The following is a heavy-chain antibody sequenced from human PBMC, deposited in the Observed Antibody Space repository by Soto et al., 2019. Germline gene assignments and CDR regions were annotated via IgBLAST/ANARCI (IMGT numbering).Heavy chain of an antibody. J-gene: IGHJ4*02. D-gene: IGHD1-1*01. CDR3: ARGRYGDY. CDR2: ISAHNGNT. V-gene: IGHV1-18*01. Sequence: QVHLVQSGAEVKKPGASVKVSCKASGYTFTSYGITWVRQAPGQGLEWMGWISAHNGNTGYAQKLQGRVIGTRDTSTSTAYMELRSLISDDTAVYYCARGRYGDYWGQGALVTVSS. CDR1: GYTFTSYG.